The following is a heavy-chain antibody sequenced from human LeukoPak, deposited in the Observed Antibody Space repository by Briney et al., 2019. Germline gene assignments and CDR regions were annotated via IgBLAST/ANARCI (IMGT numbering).Heavy chain of an antibody. D-gene: IGHD3-10*01. CDR2: ISYDGSNK. J-gene: IGHJ4*02. CDR1: GFTFSSYG. Sequence: PGRSLRLSCAASGFTFSSYGMHWVRQAPGKGLEWVAVISYDGSNKYYADSVKGRFTISRDNSKNTLYLQMNSLRAEDTAVYYCAKELDYYGSGPFDNWGQGTLVTVSS. V-gene: IGHV3-30*18. CDR3: AKELDYYGSGPFDN.